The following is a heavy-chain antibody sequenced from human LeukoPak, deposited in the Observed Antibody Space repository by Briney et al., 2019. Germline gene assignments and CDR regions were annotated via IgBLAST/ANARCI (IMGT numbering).Heavy chain of an antibody. J-gene: IGHJ6*02. D-gene: IGHD6-6*01. CDR1: GGTFSSYA. Sequence: SVKVSCKASGGTFSSYAISWVRQAPGQGLEWMGGIIPIFGTANYAQKFQGRVTITADESTSTAYMELSSLRSEDTAVYYCATALLARHDYYGMDVWGQGTTVTVSS. V-gene: IGHV1-69*13. CDR3: ATALLARHDYYGMDV. CDR2: IIPIFGTA.